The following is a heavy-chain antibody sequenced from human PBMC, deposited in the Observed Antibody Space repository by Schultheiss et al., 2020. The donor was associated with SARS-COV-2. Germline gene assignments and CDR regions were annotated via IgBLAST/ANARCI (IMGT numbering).Heavy chain of an antibody. V-gene: IGHV4-38-2*02. CDR1: GYSISSGYY. J-gene: IGHJ5*02. CDR3: ARHSDGGTIFGVVIGVNWFDP. Sequence: SETLSLTCTVSGYSISSGYYWGWIRQPPGKGLEWIGSIYHSGSTYYNPSLKSRVTISVDTSKNQFSLKLSSVTAADTAVYYCARHSDGGTIFGVVIGVNWFDPWGQGTLVTVSS. CDR2: IYHSGST. D-gene: IGHD3-3*01.